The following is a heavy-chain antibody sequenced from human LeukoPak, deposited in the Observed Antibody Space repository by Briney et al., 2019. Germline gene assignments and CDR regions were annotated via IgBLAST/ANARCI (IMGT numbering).Heavy chain of an antibody. Sequence: SETLSLTCTVSGGSINSGDYYWSWVRQSPGKGLEWIGYIYYSGSTNYNPSLKSRVTISVDTSKNQFSLKLSSVTAADTAVYYCARGDYDSSGYYWFDPWGQGTLVTVSS. CDR2: IYYSGST. J-gene: IGHJ5*02. V-gene: IGHV4-61*08. CDR3: ARGDYDSSGYYWFDP. CDR1: GGSINSGDYY. D-gene: IGHD3-22*01.